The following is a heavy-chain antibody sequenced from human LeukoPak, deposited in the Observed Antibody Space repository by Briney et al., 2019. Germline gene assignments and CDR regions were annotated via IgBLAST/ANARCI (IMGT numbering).Heavy chain of an antibody. D-gene: IGHD1-14*01. CDR3: ARGSPDVTHYYYYGMDV. V-gene: IGHV3-30-3*01. CDR1: GFTFSSYA. CDR2: ISYDGGNK. J-gene: IGHJ6*02. Sequence: GGSLRLSCAASGFTFSSYAMHWVRQAPGKGLEWVAVISYDGGNKYYADSVKGRFTISRDNSKNTLYLQMNSLRAEDTAVYYCARGSPDVTHYYYYGMDVWGQGTTVTVSS.